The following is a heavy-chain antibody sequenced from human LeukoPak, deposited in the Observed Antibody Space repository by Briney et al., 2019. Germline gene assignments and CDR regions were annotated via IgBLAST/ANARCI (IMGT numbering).Heavy chain of an antibody. J-gene: IGHJ4*02. CDR2: ISYGGSNK. V-gene: IGHV3-30-3*01. CDR1: GFTFSSYA. Sequence: GGSLRLSCAAPGFTFSSYAMHWVRQAPGKGLEWVAVISYGGSNKYYADSVKGRFTISRDNSKNTLYLQMNSLRAEDTAVYYCAREERDYYFTDFDYWGQGTLVTVSS. D-gene: IGHD3/OR15-3a*01. CDR3: AREERDYYFTDFDY.